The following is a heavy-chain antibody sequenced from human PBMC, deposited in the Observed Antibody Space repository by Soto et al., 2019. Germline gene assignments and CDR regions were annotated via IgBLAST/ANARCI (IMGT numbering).Heavy chain of an antibody. J-gene: IGHJ5*02. CDR3: ARASSPMDGWFAP. Sequence: QLQLQESGPGLVKPSETLSLTCTVSGGSISSSSYYWGWIRQPPGKGLEWIGSIYYSGSTYYNPSLKSRVTTSVDTSKNQFSLKLSSVTAADTAVYYCARASSPMDGWFAPWGQGTLVTVSS. D-gene: IGHD6-13*01. CDR2: IYYSGST. V-gene: IGHV4-39*01. CDR1: GGSISSSSYY.